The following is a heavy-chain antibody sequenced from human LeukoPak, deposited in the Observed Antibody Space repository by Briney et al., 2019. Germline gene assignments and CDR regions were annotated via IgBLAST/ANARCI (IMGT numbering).Heavy chain of an antibody. Sequence: PSETLSLTCTVSGASISSYNWNWIRQPPGKGLEWIGYISESGSTNYNSSFENRVTLSLDTSKNEISLNLRSATVADTAVYYCARQDALGKFPPPFYMDVWGKGTTVIVS. CDR2: ISESGST. CDR3: ARQDALGKFPPPFYMDV. CDR1: GASISSYN. V-gene: IGHV4-59*08. D-gene: IGHD3-16*01. J-gene: IGHJ6*03.